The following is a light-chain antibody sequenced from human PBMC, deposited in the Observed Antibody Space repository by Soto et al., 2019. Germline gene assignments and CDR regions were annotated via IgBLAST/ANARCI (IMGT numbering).Light chain of an antibody. V-gene: IGKV3-11*01. CDR1: QSVGSF. CDR2: DDS. J-gene: IGKJ3*01. Sequence: EIVLTQSPATLSLSPGERATLSCKASQSVGSFLAWYQQKPGQAPRLLIYDDSNRSTGIPARFSGSGSGTDFTLTISSLEPEDFSVYYCQQRTNWPPFTFGPGTKVDI. CDR3: QQRTNWPPFT.